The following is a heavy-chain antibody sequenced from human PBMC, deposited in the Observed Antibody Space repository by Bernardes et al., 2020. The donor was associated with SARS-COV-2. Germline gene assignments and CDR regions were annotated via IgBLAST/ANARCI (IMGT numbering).Heavy chain of an antibody. V-gene: IGHV4-59*01. CDR3: ARYWYDSTGDHYFDN. CDR2: VYHTGQAYFTGIT. Sequence: SETLSLTCTVSGGSIGGNYWIWIRQPPGRGLEYLGYVYHTGQAYFTGITNYNPSLKSRVTISVDTSKNLFSLKMSSMTAADTAMYYCARYWYDSTGDHYFDNWGQGTLVTVSS. D-gene: IGHD3-22*01. CDR1: GGSIGGNY. J-gene: IGHJ4*02.